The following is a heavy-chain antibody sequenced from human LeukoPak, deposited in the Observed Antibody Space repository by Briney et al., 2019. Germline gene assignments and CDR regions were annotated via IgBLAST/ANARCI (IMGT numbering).Heavy chain of an antibody. CDR2: IIPILSIA. V-gene: IGHV1-69*02. J-gene: IGHJ4*02. CDR3: ASRGYGGNLRGFDY. CDR1: GGTFSSDT. Sequence: KLSXTASGGTFSSDTISWMRQAPGPGLELMGRIIPILSIANYAQTSQGRVTITADKSTTTAYMELSRLRSEDTAVYYCASRGYGGNLRGFDYWGQGTLVTVSS. D-gene: IGHD4-23*01.